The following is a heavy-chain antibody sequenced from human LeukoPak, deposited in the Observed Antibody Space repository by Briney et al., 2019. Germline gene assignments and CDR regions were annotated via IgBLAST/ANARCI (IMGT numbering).Heavy chain of an antibody. V-gene: IGHV3-23*01. CDR1: GFTVSSNY. D-gene: IGHD2-15*01. CDR2: ISGSGGST. J-gene: IGHJ4*02. Sequence: GGSLRLSCAASGFTVSSNYMSWVRQAPGKGLEWVSAISGSGGSTYYADSVKGRFTISRDNSKNTLYLQMNSLRAEDTAVYYCAKDIVVVVAATPAFDYWGQGTLVTVSS. CDR3: AKDIVVVVAATPAFDY.